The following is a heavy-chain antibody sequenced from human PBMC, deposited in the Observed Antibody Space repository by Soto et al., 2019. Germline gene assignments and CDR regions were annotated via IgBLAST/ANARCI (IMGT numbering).Heavy chain of an antibody. CDR3: AVAMVREILIFESSGMHV. CDR2: IIPNFDTP. CDR1: GGGFNNYA. Sequence: QVHLVQSGAEVKKPGSSVKVSCKTSGGGFNNYAVSWVRQAPGQGLEWMGGIIPNFDTPNYAQKFQDRVTIIADESTSTVYMELRSLRSNDTAVYYCAVAMVREILIFESSGMHVCGQGTPVIVSS. J-gene: IGHJ6*02. D-gene: IGHD3-10*01. V-gene: IGHV1-69*01.